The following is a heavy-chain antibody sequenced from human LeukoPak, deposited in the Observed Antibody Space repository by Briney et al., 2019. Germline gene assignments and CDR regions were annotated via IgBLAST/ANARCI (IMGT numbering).Heavy chain of an antibody. V-gene: IGHV3-7*01. J-gene: IGHJ5*02. CDR2: IKQDGSEK. CDR3: ARVRGYYDSSGYYSP. Sequence: GGSLRLSCAAPGFTFSTFWMSWVRQAPGKGLEWVANIKQDGSEKYYVDSVKGRFTISRDNAKDSLYLQMNSLKAEDTAVYYCARVRGYYDSSGYYSPWGQGTLVTVSS. D-gene: IGHD3-22*01. CDR1: GFTFSTFW.